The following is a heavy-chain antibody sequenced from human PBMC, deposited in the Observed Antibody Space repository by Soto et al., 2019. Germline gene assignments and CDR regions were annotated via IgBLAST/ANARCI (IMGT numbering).Heavy chain of an antibody. CDR1: GASITSGDYY. CDR3: ASGGYQLYWAH. CDR2: IYHSGTT. Sequence: LSLTCTVSGASITSGDYYWSWIRQPPGKGLEWIGYIYHSGTTYDNPSLKSRTTMSVDTSKNQFSLKLSSVTAADTAVYYCASGGYQLYWAHWGQGSLVTVSS. V-gene: IGHV4-30-4*01. D-gene: IGHD2-8*02. J-gene: IGHJ4*02.